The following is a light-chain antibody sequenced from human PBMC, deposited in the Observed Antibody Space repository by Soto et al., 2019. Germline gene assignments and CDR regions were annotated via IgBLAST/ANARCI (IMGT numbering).Light chain of an antibody. CDR3: QQYGSSPWT. J-gene: IGKJ1*01. Sequence: EIVLTQSPGTLSLSPGERATLSCRDSQSVSSSYLAWYQQKPGQAPRPLIYGASSRAIGIPDRFSGSGSGTDFTLTISRLEPEDFAVYYCQQYGSSPWTFGQGTKVEIK. CDR2: GAS. V-gene: IGKV3-20*01. CDR1: QSVSSSY.